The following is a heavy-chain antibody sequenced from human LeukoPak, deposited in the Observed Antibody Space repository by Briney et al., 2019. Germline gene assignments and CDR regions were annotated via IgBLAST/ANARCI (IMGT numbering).Heavy chain of an antibody. V-gene: IGHV3-11*04. CDR1: GFTFSDYY. CDR2: ISSSGSTI. CDR3: ARRTFGGVIAY. Sequence: PGGSLRLSCGASGFTFSDYYMSWIRQAPGKGLEWVSYISSSGSTIYYADSVKGRFTMSRDNTKNSLYLQMNSLRAEDTAVYYCARRTFGGVIAYWGQGTLVTVSS. D-gene: IGHD3-16*02. J-gene: IGHJ4*02.